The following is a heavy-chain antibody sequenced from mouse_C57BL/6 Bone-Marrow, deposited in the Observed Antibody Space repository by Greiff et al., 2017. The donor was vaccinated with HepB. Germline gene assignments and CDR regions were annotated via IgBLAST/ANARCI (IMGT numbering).Heavy chain of an antibody. V-gene: IGHV5-16*01. Sequence: DVKLVESEGGLVQPGSSMKLSCTASGFTFSDYYMAWVRQVPEKGLEWVANINYDGSSTYYLDSLTSHFIISRDNAKNILYLQMSSLKSEDTATYYCARAGVYYGNSYDYAMDYWGQGTAVTVSS. J-gene: IGHJ4*01. CDR3: ARAGVYYGNSYDYAMDY. CDR2: INYDGSST. CDR1: GFTFSDYY. D-gene: IGHD1-1*01.